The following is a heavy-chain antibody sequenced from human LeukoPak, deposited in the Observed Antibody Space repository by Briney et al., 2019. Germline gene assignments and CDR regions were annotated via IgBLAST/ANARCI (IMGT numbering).Heavy chain of an antibody. CDR1: GYSFTSYW. V-gene: IGHV5-51*01. CDR3: ARQAGVLDNWFDP. Sequence: GESLKISCKDSGYSFTSYWIGWVRQMPGKGLEWMGIIYPGDSDTRYSPSFQGQVTISADKSINTAYLQWSSLKASDTATYYCARQAGVLDNWFDPWGQGTLVTVSS. J-gene: IGHJ5*02. CDR2: IYPGDSDT. D-gene: IGHD3-3*01.